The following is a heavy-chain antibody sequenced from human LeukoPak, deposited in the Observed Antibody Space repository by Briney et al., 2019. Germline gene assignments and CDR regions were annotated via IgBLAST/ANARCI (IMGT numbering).Heavy chain of an antibody. V-gene: IGHV4-39*07. CDR2: IYYSGST. CDR1: GGSISSSSYY. J-gene: IGHJ4*02. D-gene: IGHD3-22*01. Sequence: SETLSLTCTVSGGSISSSSYYWGWIRQPPGKGLEWIGSIYYSGSTYYNPSLKSRVTISVDTSKNQFSLKLSSVTAADTAVYYCARAAGYYDSSGYYGFDYWGQGTLVTVSS. CDR3: ARAAGYYDSSGYYGFDY.